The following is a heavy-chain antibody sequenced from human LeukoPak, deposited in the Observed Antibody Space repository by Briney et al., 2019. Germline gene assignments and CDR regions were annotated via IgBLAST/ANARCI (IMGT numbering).Heavy chain of an antibody. CDR3: TRDIPDY. CDR2: IYHSGSA. V-gene: IGHV4-38-2*02. D-gene: IGHD2-2*02. J-gene: IGHJ4*02. CDR1: DYSITGGYY. Sequence: PSETLSLTCSVSDYSITGGYYWGWIRQPPGKGLEWIGSIYHSGSARYNPSLNSRVTISVYTSKNQFSLRLTSVTAADTAVYYCTRDIPDYWGQGILVTVSS.